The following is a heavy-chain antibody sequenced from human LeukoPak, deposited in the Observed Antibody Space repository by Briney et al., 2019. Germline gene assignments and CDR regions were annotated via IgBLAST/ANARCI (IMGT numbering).Heavy chain of an antibody. CDR1: GGSFSTYY. V-gene: IGHV4-34*01. D-gene: IGHD1-1*01. Sequence: SETLSLTCAVYGGSFSTYYWSWIRQSPGKGLEWIAEINHRGDTNYNPSVKSRVTISVDTSKNQFSLRVRSLTAADTAVYYCARGPTISETGYFDFWGQGTLVTVSS. CDR2: INHRGDT. J-gene: IGHJ4*03. CDR3: ARGPTISETGYFDF.